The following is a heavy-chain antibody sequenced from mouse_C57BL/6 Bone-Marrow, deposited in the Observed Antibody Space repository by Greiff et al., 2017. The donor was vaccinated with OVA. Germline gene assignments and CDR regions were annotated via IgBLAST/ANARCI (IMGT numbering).Heavy chain of an antibody. CDR1: GYTFTEYT. V-gene: IGHV1-62-2*01. CDR2: FYPGSGSI. D-gene: IGHD1-1*01. CDR3: ARHKITTVVVPPYYAMDY. Sequence: VKLQQSGAELVKPGASVKLSCKASGYTFTEYTIHWVKQRSGQGLEWIGWFYPGSGSIKYNEKFKDKATLTADKSSSTVYMELSRLTSEDSAVYFCARHKITTVVVPPYYAMDYWGQGTSVTVSS. J-gene: IGHJ4*01.